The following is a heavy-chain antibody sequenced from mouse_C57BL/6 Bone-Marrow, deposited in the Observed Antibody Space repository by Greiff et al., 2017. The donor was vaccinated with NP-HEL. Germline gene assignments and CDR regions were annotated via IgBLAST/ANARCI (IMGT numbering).Heavy chain of an antibody. D-gene: IGHD4-1*01. CDR2: IDPENGDT. J-gene: IGHJ3*01. Sequence: EVQLQQSGAELVRPGASVKLSCTASGFNIKDDYMHWVKQRPEQGLEWIGWIDPENGDTEYASKFQGKATITADTSSNTAYLQLSSLTSEATAVYYCTTWDGLAYWGQGTLVTVSA. CDR3: TTWDGLAY. V-gene: IGHV14-4*01. CDR1: GFNIKDDY.